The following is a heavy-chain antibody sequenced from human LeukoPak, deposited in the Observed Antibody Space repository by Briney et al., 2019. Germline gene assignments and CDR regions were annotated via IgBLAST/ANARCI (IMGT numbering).Heavy chain of an antibody. J-gene: IGHJ4*02. CDR3: TSLAMIRGVMPLDY. CDR2: IKSKTDGGTI. Sequence: GESLRLSCAASGFTFSDAWMSWVRQAPGKGLEWVGRIKSKTDGGTIDYAAPVKGRFTISRDDSKNTVHLQMNSLKREDTAVYYCTSLAMIRGVMPLDYWGQGTLVTVSS. CDR1: GFTFSDAW. V-gene: IGHV3-15*01. D-gene: IGHD3-10*01.